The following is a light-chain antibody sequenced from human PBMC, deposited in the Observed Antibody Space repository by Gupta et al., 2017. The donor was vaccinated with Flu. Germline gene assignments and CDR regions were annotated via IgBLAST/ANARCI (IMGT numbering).Light chain of an antibody. Sequence: VGDRVTITCRASQSSSSWLAWYQQEPGKAKILIYKASSLESGVPSRFSGSGSGTEFTLTISSLQPDDFATYYCQQYNSYSYTFGQGTKLEIK. CDR2: KAS. CDR1: QSSSSW. J-gene: IGKJ2*01. V-gene: IGKV1-5*03. CDR3: QQYNSYSYT.